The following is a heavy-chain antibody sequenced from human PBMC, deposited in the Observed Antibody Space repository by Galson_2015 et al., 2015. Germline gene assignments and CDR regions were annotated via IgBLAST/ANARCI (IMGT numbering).Heavy chain of an antibody. CDR1: GFTVSSNY. Sequence: SLRLSCAASGFTVSSNYMSWVRQAPGKGLEWVSVIYSGGSTYYADSVKGRFTISRDNSKNTLYLQMNSLRAEDTAVYYCARATDYGDQLRQHYYGMDVWGQGTTVTVSS. CDR2: IYSGGST. D-gene: IGHD4-17*01. V-gene: IGHV3-53*01. CDR3: ARATDYGDQLRQHYYGMDV. J-gene: IGHJ6*02.